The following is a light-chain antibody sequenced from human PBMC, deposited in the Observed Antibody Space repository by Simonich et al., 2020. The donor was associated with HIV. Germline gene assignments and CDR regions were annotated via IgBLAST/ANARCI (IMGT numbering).Light chain of an antibody. J-gene: IGKJ4*01. Sequence: AIQLTQSPSSLSASVGDRVTITCRTSQDIRSALAWYQQKPGKTPRVLIYDASRLESGVPSRFSGSGSGTDFTLTISSLQSEDFATYYCQQYYVYPLAFGGGTKVEIK. V-gene: IGKV1-13*02. CDR1: QDIRSA. CDR2: DAS. CDR3: QQYYVYPLA.